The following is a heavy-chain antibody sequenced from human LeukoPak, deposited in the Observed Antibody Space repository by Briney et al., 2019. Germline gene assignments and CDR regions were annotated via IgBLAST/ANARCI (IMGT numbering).Heavy chain of an antibody. V-gene: IGHV1-2*02. J-gene: IGHJ4*02. CDR1: GYTFTGYY. CDR3: ARGSIVGANFDYFDY. D-gene: IGHD1-26*01. CDR2: INPNSGGT. Sequence: ASVKVSCKTSGYTFTGYYMHWVRQAPGQGLEWRGCINPNSGGTNYAQKFQGRVTMTRDTSISTAYMELSRLRSDDAAVYYCARGSIVGANFDYFDYWGQGTLVTVSS.